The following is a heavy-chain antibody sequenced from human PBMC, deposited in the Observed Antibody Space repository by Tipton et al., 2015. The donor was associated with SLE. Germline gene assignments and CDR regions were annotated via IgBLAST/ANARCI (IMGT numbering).Heavy chain of an antibody. CDR1: GVSMSVYY. CDR2: IYYNGNT. Sequence: TLSLTCSVSGVSMSVYYCTWIRQPPGKGLEWIGCIYYNGNTNYNPSLKSRVTISLDTSRNPFSLKLGSVTAADTAVYYCARPPTMIIGPNGFDMWGQGTMVTVSS. CDR3: ARPPTMIIGPNGFDM. D-gene: IGHD3-22*01. J-gene: IGHJ3*02. V-gene: IGHV4-59*12.